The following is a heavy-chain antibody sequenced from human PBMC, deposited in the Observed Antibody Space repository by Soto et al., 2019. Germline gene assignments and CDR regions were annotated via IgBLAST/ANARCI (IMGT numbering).Heavy chain of an antibody. CDR3: ARVGCYDGSGYNALHI. Sequence: QVQLQESGPGLVKPSQTLSLTCTVSGGSISSGGYYWSWIRQHPGKGLEWIGYIYYSGSTYYNPSLKSRVTTSVDTSKNQFSRKLSYVTAADTAVYYCARVGCYDGSGYNALHIWGQGTMVTVSS. V-gene: IGHV4-31*03. CDR2: IYYSGST. D-gene: IGHD3-22*01. CDR1: GGSISSGGYY. J-gene: IGHJ3*02.